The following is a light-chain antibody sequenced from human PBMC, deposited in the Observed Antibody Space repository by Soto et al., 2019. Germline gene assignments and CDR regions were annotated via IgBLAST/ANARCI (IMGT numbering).Light chain of an antibody. CDR2: QDT. V-gene: IGLV3-1*01. CDR1: ELGNKY. CDR3: QLWDASTVV. J-gene: IGLJ2*01. Sequence: SYELTQPPSVSVSPGQTASITCFGDELGNKYTFWYQQKPGQSPVVVISQDTERPSGIPERFSGSNSGNTATLTISGTQAMDEADYYCQLWDASTVVFGGGTKVTVL.